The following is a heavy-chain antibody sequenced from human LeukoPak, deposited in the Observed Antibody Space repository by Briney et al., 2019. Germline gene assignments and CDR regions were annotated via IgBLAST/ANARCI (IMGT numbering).Heavy chain of an antibody. CDR3: ARYMGPYYFDY. CDR2: IYYIGST. J-gene: IGHJ4*02. D-gene: IGHD1-26*01. V-gene: IGHV4-59*01. Sequence: SETLSLTCTVSGDSISSYYWSWIRQPPGRGLESIGYIYYIGSTNYNPSLKSRVTISVDTSKNQFSLKLSSVTAADTAVYYCARYMGPYYFDYWGQGTLVTVSS. CDR1: GDSISSYY.